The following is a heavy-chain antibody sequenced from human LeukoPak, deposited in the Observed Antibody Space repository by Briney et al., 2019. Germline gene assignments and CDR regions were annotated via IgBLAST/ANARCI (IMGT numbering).Heavy chain of an antibody. J-gene: IGHJ4*02. CDR2: IFPGDSDT. CDR3: ARQGGSYYDHFDY. V-gene: IGHV5-51*01. D-gene: IGHD1-26*01. CDR1: GYSFSDYW. Sequence: GESLKISCKGSGYSFSDYWIGWVRQMPGKGLEWMGIIFPGDSDTKYSPSFQGQVTISADKSISTAYLQWSSLKASDTAMYYCARQGGSYYDHFDYWGQGTLVTVSS.